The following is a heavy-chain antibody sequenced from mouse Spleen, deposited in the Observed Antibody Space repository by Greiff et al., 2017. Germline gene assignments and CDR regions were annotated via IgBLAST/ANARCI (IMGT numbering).Heavy chain of an antibody. CDR2: ISSGGSYT. Sequence: EVKVVESGGGLVKPGGSLKLSCAASGFTFSSYAMSWVRQTPEKRLEWVATISSGGSYTYYPDSVKGRFTISRDNAKNTLYLQMSSLRSEDTAMYYCARRSYYRYDPWFAYWGQGTLVTVSA. V-gene: IGHV5-9-1*01. J-gene: IGHJ3*01. CDR1: GFTFSSYA. CDR3: ARRSYYRYDPWFAY. D-gene: IGHD2-14*01.